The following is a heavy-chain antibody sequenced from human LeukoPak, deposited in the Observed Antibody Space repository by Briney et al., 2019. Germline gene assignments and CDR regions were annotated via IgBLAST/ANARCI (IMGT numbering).Heavy chain of an antibody. CDR1: GFTFSTYA. D-gene: IGHD2-2*01. J-gene: IGHJ3*02. Sequence: PGGSLRLSCAASGFTFSTYAMTWVRQAPGKGLEWVSAISGSGGSTYYADSVKGRFTISRDNSKNTLYLQMNSLRAEDTAVYYCAKDCSSTSCYDAFDIWGQGTMVTVSS. V-gene: IGHV3-23*01. CDR2: ISGSGGST. CDR3: AKDCSSTSCYDAFDI.